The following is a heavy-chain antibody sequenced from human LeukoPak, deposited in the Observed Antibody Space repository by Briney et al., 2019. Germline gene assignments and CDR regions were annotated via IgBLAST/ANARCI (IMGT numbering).Heavy chain of an antibody. J-gene: IGHJ4*02. CDR2: IYTSGST. CDR3: ARSSRPGQLRRFCLAY. CDR1: GGSISSYY. Sequence: SETLSLTCTVSGGSISSYYWSWIRQPAGKGLEWIGRIYTSGSTNYNPSLKSRVTISVDTSKNQFSLKLSSVTAADTAVYYCARSSRPGQLRRFCLAYWGQGTLVTVSS. D-gene: IGHD6-13*01. V-gene: IGHV4-4*07.